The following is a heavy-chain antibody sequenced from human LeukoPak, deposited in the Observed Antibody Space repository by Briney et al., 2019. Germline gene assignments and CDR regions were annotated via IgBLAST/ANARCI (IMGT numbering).Heavy chain of an antibody. V-gene: IGHV5-51*01. CDR2: IYPGYSDA. CDR1: GYRLTSNW. D-gene: IGHD6-13*01. J-gene: IGHJ5*02. CDR3: VRFALSSSLDH. Sequence: GESLKISCKISGYRLTSNWIGWVRQVPGKGLEWMGLIYPGYSDAKYSPSFQGQVTFSVDASISTAYLQLSGLRASDTAIYYCVRFALSSSLDHWGQGTLVTVSS.